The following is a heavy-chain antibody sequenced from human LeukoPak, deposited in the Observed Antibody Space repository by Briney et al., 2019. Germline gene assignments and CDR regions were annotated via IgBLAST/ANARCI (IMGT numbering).Heavy chain of an antibody. CDR1: GFTFTNYA. CDR3: AKEPYDF. J-gene: IGHJ4*02. CDR2: AWYDGSNK. V-gene: IGHV3-33*06. Sequence: TGGSLRLSCSASGFTFTNYAIHWVRQAPGKGLEWVTVAWYDGSNKYYGGSVKGRFTISRDNSKNMVYLQMNSLRAEDTAVYYCAKEPYDFWGQGTLVTVSS. D-gene: IGHD3-3*01.